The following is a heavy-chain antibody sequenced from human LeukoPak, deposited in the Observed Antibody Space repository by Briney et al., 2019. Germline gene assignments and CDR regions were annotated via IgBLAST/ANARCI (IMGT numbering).Heavy chain of an antibody. CDR1: GFTFGDYA. D-gene: IGHD2-2*01. J-gene: IGHJ5*02. V-gene: IGHV3-49*03. CDR2: IRSKAYGGTT. Sequence: GGSLRLSCTASGFTFGDYAMSWFRQAPGKGLEWVGFIRSKAYGGTTEYAASVKGRFTISRDDSKSIAYLQMNSLRAEDTAVYYCARAYCSSTSCFDSWFDPWGQGTLVTVSS. CDR3: ARAYCSSTSCFDSWFDP.